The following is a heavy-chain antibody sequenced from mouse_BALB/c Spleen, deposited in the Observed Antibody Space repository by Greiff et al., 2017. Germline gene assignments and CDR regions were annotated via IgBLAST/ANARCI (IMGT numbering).Heavy chain of an antibody. CDR1: GFTFSSYG. D-gene: IGHD1-1*01. CDR2: ISSGGSYT. J-gene: IGHJ2*01. CDR3: ARRYYYGSSYDYFDY. V-gene: IGHV5-6*02. Sequence: EVMLVESGGDLVKPGGSLKLSCAASGFTFSSYGMSWVRQTPDKRLEWVATISSGGSYTYYPDSVKGRFTISRDNAKNTLYLQMSSLKSEDTAMYYCARRYYYGSSYDYFDYWGQGTTLTVSS.